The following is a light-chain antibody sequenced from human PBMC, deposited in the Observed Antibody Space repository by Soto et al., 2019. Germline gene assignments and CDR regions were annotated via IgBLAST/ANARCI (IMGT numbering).Light chain of an antibody. CDR2: AAS. CDR1: QSVSSSY. J-gene: IGKJ5*01. Sequence: EIVLTQSPATLSLSPGERATLSCRASQSVSSSYLAWYQQKRGQAPRLLIYAASSRATGIPDRFSGSGSGTDLTLPIRRLEPEDFAVYYCQHYGSPPVTFGQGTRRESK. V-gene: IGKV3-20*01. CDR3: QHYGSPPVT.